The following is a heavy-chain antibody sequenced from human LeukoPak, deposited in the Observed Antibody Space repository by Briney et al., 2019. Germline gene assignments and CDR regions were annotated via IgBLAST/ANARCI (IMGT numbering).Heavy chain of an antibody. CDR2: ISSSSSYI. J-gene: IGHJ3*02. CDR1: GFTFSSYS. Sequence: PGGSLRLSCAASGFTFSSYSMNWVRQAPGKGLEWVSSISSSSSYIYYADSVKGRFTISRDNAKNSLYLQMNSLRAEDTAVYYCARVAHQSGYDAFDIWGQGTMVTVSS. CDR3: ARVAHQSGYDAFDI. D-gene: IGHD3-3*01. V-gene: IGHV3-21*01.